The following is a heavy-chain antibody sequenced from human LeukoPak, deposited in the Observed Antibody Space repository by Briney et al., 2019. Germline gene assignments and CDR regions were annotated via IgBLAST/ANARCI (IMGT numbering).Heavy chain of an antibody. V-gene: IGHV3-48*03. CDR1: GFTFSSHE. D-gene: IGHD4-17*01. J-gene: IGHJ4*02. CDR2: ISNSGGDI. CDR3: ARTLTTTYS. Sequence: GGSLRLSCAASGFTFSSHEMNWVRQAPGKGPEWLSYISNSGGDINYADSVKGRFTISRDNAKNSLYLQMNSLRVEDTAVYYCARTLTTTYSWGQGTLVTVSS.